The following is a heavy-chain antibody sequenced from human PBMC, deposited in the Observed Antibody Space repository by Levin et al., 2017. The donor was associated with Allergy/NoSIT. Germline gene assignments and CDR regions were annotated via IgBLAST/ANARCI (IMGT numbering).Heavy chain of an antibody. CDR3: AKGLWAKGIDSQVGDY. V-gene: IGHV3-23*01. CDR1: GFTFSSYA. D-gene: IGHD3-9*01. Sequence: PGGSLRLSCAGSGFTFSSYAVSWVRQAPGKGLEWVSATSGSGGITYYADSVKGRFTISRDNSNNMLFLQMNSLKVEDTAVYYCAKGLWAKGIDSQVGDYWGQGTLVTVSS. J-gene: IGHJ4*02. CDR2: TSGSGGIT.